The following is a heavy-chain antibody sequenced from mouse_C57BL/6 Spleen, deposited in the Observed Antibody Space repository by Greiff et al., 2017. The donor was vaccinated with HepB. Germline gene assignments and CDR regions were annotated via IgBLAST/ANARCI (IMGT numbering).Heavy chain of an antibody. CDR1: GFTFSDYG. J-gene: IGHJ4*01. Sequence: EVKLVESGGGLVKPGGSLKLSCAASGFTFSDYGMHWVRQAPEKGLEWVAYISSGSSTIYYADTVKGRFTISRDNAKNTLFLQMTSLRSEDTAMYYCAHGSSYDYAMDYWGQGTSVTVSS. D-gene: IGHD1-1*01. V-gene: IGHV5-17*01. CDR3: AHGSSYDYAMDY. CDR2: ISSGSSTI.